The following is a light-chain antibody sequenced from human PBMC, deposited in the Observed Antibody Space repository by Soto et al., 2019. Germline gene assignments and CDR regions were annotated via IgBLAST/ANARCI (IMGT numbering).Light chain of an antibody. CDR2: GAS. Sequence: ALTHSPGTLSSSPGERATLSFRASHSVSSNYLAWYQQKPGQAPRLLIYGASSRATGIPDRFSGSGSGTDFTLTIDRLESEDFAVYFCQQYGDLPWTFGQGTKVDIK. J-gene: IGKJ1*01. V-gene: IGKV3-20*01. CDR3: QQYGDLPWT. CDR1: HSVSSNY.